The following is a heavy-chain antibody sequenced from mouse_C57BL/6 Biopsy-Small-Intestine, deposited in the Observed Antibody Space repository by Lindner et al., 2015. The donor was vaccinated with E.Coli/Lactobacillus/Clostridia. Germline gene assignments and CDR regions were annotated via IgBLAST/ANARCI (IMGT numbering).Heavy chain of an antibody. CDR2: ISSGSSTI. Sequence: QLQESGGGLVKPGGSLKLSCAASGFTFSDYGMHWVRQAPEKGLEWVAYISSGSSTIYYADTVKGRFTISRDNAKNTLFLQMTSLRSEDTAMYYCARQYYGSSYDWYFDVWGTGTTVTVSS. J-gene: IGHJ1*03. CDR3: ARQYYGSSYDWYFDV. D-gene: IGHD1-1*01. CDR1: GFTFSDYG. V-gene: IGHV5-17*01.